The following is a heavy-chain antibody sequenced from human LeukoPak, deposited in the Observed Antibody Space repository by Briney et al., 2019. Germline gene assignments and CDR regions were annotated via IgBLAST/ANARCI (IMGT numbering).Heavy chain of an antibody. CDR2: ISTDGSTT. Sequence: GGSLRLSCAASGFTFSSYWMHWVRQAPGKGLVWVSRISTDGSTTTYADSVKGRFTISRDNAKNTAYLQMNSLRAEDTAVYYCAKGKYSSGGVPDYWGQGTLVTVSS. CDR1: GFTFSSYW. V-gene: IGHV3-74*01. D-gene: IGHD6-19*01. CDR3: AKGKYSSGGVPDY. J-gene: IGHJ4*02.